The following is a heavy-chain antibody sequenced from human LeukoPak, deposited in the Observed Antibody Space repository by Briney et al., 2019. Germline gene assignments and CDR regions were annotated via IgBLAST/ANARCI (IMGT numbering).Heavy chain of an antibody. V-gene: IGHV3-15*01. CDR2: INSKTDGGTT. J-gene: IGHJ4*02. Sequence: PGGSLRLSRAASGFTFSDVWMSWVRQAPGKGLEWVGRINSKTDGGTTDYAAPVKGRFTISRDDSQNTLYLQMNSLRAEDTAVYYCAKDLYVPPWRGLGAVAGQTDYWGQGTLVTVSS. CDR1: GFTFSDVW. D-gene: IGHD6-19*01. CDR3: AKDLYVPPWRGLGAVAGQTDY.